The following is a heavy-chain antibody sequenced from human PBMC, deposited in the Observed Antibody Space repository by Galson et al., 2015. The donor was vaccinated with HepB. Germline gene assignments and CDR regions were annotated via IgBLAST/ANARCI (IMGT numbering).Heavy chain of an antibody. CDR1: GYTFTSYG. V-gene: IGHV1-18*04. CDR3: ARDKLRGGYCSSTSCYALVFE. CDR2: ISAYNGNT. J-gene: IGHJ4*02. D-gene: IGHD2-2*01. Sequence: SEKVSCKASGYTFTSYGISWVRQAPGQGLEWMGWISAYNGNTNYAQKLQGRVTMTTDTSTSTAYMELRSLRSDDTAVYYCARDKLRGGYCSSTSCYALVFEWGQGTLVTVSS.